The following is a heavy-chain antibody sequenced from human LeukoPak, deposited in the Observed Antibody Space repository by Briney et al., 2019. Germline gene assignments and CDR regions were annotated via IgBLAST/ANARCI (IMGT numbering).Heavy chain of an antibody. CDR1: GFTFSSYS. CDR3: AREVYSSSWYEGAFVDY. J-gene: IGHJ4*02. Sequence: PGGSLRLSCAASGFTFSSYSMNWVPQAPGKGLEWVSYISSSSSTIYYADSVKGRFTISRDNAKNSLYLQMNSLRAEDTAVYYCAREVYSSSWYEGAFVDYWGQGTLVTVSS. D-gene: IGHD6-13*01. V-gene: IGHV3-48*04. CDR2: ISSSSSTI.